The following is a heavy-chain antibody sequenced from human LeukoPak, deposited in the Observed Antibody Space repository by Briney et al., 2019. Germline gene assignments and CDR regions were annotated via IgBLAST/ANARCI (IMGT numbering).Heavy chain of an antibody. CDR1: GFTFSDSG. D-gene: IGHD4-23*01. Sequence: GGSLRLSCAASGFTFSDSGMHWVRQAPGKGLEWVAIIWYDGSDKYYAESVKGRFAISRDNSKNTLYLQMNSLRAEDTAVYYCAKGGITPDYWGQGTLVAVSA. CDR3: AKGGITPDY. V-gene: IGHV3-33*06. J-gene: IGHJ4*02. CDR2: IWYDGSDK.